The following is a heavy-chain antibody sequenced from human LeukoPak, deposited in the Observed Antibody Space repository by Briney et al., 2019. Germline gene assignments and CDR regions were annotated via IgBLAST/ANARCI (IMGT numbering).Heavy chain of an antibody. J-gene: IGHJ3*02. D-gene: IGHD6-13*01. V-gene: IGHV4-39*07. CDR3: ARDGTSAGAGDAFDI. Sequence: PSETLSLTCTVSGGSISSSSYFWGWIRQPPGKGLEWIGAIYYTGSTYYNPSLKSRVTISVDTSKKQFSLNLSSVTAADTAVYYRARDGTSAGAGDAFDIWGQGTMVTVSS. CDR2: IYYTGST. CDR1: GGSISSSSYF.